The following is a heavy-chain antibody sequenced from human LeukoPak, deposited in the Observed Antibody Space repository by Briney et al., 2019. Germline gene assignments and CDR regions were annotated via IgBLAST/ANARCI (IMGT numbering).Heavy chain of an antibody. V-gene: IGHV4-30-2*01. CDR2: IYHSGST. CDR3: AREAYIVVVPAAMNWFDP. J-gene: IGHJ5*02. Sequence: PSETLSLTCTVSGGSISSGGYYWSWIRQPPGKGLEWIGYIYHSGSTYYNPSLKSRVTISVDRSKNQFSLKLSSVTAADTAVYYCAREAYIVVVPAAMNWFDPWGQGTLVTVSS. D-gene: IGHD2-2*01. CDR1: GGSISSGGYY.